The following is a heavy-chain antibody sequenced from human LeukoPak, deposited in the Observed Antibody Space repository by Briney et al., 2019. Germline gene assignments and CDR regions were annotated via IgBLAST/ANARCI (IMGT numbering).Heavy chain of an antibody. Sequence: ASVKVSCKAYENSFTTDNSVHLLWPPGQGLEWMGWINPNSGDTNYAQNFQGRVTMTRDTSINTAYMELSSLRSDDTAVYYCARIKWAAANDWGRGTLVTVSS. V-gene: IGHV1-2*02. CDR3: ARIKWAAAND. CDR2: INPNSGDT. CDR1: ENSFTTDN. D-gene: IGHD6-13*01. J-gene: IGHJ4*02.